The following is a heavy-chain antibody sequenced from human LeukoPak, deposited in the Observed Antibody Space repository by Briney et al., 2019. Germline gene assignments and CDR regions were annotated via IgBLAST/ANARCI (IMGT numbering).Heavy chain of an antibody. CDR2: INAGNGNT. J-gene: IGHJ5*02. V-gene: IGHV1-3*01. CDR3: ARLALRQNWFDP. CDR1: GYTFTSYA. D-gene: IGHD3-16*01. Sequence: ASVKVPCKASGYTFTSYAMHWVRQAPGQRLEWMGWINAGNGNTKYSQKFQGRVTITRDTSASTAYMELSSLRSEDTAVYYCARLALRQNWFDPWGQGTLVTVSS.